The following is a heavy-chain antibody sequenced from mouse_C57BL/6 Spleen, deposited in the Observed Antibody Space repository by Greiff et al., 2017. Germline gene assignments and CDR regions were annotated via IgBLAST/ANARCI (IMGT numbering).Heavy chain of an antibody. D-gene: IGHD3-2*02. CDR3: TRAAQGFDD. CDR2: IDPGTGGT. J-gene: IGHJ2*01. V-gene: IGHV1-15*01. Sequence: VQLQQSGAELVRPGASVTLSCKASGYTFTDYEMHWVKQTPVHGLEWIGAIDPGTGGTAYNQKFKGKAILTADKSSSTAYMELNSLTSEDSAVYYCTRAAQGFDDWGQGTTLTVAS. CDR1: GYTFTDYE.